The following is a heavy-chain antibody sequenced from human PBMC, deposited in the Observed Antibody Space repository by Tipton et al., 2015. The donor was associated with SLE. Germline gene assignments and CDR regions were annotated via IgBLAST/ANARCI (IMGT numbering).Heavy chain of an antibody. CDR2: IYYSGST. D-gene: IGHD3-3*01. V-gene: IGHV4-39*07. CDR1: GGSISSSSYY. J-gene: IGHJ4*02. Sequence: TLSLTCTVSGGSISSSSYYWGWIRQPPGKGLEWIGSIYYSGSTNYNPSLKSRVTISVDTSKNQFSLKLSSVTAADTAVYYCARVSRTYYDFWSGYSFEDWGQGTLVTVSS. CDR3: ARVSRTYYDFWSGYSFED.